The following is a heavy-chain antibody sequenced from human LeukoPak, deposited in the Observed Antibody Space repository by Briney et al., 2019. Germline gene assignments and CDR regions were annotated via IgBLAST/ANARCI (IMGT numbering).Heavy chain of an antibody. J-gene: IGHJ5*02. V-gene: IGHV3-21*01. CDR2: ISCSSSYI. Sequence: GGSLRLSCAASGFTFSSYSMNWVRQAPGKGLEWVSSISCSSSYIYYADSVKGRFTISRDNAKNSLYLQMNSLRAEDTAVYYCARDPPEGRYYDSSRYSNTWGQGTLVTVSS. CDR3: ARDPPEGRYYDSSRYSNT. D-gene: IGHD3-22*01. CDR1: GFTFSSYS.